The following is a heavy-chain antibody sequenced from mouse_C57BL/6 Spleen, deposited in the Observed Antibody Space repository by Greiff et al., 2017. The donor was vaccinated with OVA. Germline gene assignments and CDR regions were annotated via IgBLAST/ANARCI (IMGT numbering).Heavy chain of an antibody. CDR3: TNDYDHYYAMDY. V-gene: IGHV1-5*01. CDR2: IYPGNSDT. J-gene: IGHJ4*01. CDR1: GYTFTSYW. Sequence: VQLQQSGTVLARPGASVKMSCKTSGYTFTSYWMHRVKQRPGPGLEWIGAIYPGNSDTSYNQKFKGKAKLTAVTSASTAYMELSSLTNEDSAVYYCTNDYDHYYAMDYWGQGTSVTVSS. D-gene: IGHD2-4*01.